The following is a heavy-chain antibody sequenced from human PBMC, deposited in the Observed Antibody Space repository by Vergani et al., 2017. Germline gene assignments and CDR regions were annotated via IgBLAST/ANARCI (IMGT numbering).Heavy chain of an antibody. CDR3: ERHRVWGLVVVAATPWYYYYGMDV. CDR1: GYSFTSYW. V-gene: IGHV5-51*01. Sequence: EVQLVQSGAEVKKPGESLKISCKGSGYSFTSYWIGWVRQMPGKGLEWMGIIYPGDSDTRYSPSFQGQVTISADKSISTAYQQWSSLKASDTAMYYCERHRVWGLVVVAATPWYYYYGMDVWGQGTTVTVSS. J-gene: IGHJ6*02. CDR2: IYPGDSDT. D-gene: IGHD2-15*01.